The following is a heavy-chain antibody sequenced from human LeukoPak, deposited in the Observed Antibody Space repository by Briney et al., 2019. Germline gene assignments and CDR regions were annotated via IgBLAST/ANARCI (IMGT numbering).Heavy chain of an antibody. CDR2: ISAYNGNT. CDR3: ARVSMVWDAFDI. D-gene: IGHD2-8*01. J-gene: IGHJ3*02. Sequence: ASVKVSCKASGYTFTSYGISWVRQAPGQGLEWMGWISAYNGNTNYAQMLQGRVTMTTDTSTSTAYMELRSLRSDDTAVYYCARVSMVWDAFDIWGQGTMVTVSS. V-gene: IGHV1-18*01. CDR1: GYTFTSYG.